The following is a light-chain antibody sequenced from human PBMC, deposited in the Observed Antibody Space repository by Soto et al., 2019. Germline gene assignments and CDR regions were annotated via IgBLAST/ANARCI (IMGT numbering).Light chain of an antibody. CDR1: QSISISY. CDR3: QQYGGSSWT. V-gene: IGKV3-20*01. Sequence: EIVLTQSPDTLSLSPRERATLSCRASQSISISYLAWYQQQPGQAPRLLIYSTSTRATGIPDRFSGSGSGTDFTLTITKLEPGDFAVYYCQQYGGSSWTFGQGTKVDIK. J-gene: IGKJ1*01. CDR2: STS.